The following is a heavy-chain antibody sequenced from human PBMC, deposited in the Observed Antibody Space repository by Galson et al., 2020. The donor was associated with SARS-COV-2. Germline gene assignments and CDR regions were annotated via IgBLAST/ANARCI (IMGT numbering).Heavy chain of an antibody. CDR2: ISSDDDK. CDR3: AHRPKPMSTVTTSINYLDC. V-gene: IGHV2-5*02. CDR1: GLSLSTSGVG. D-gene: IGHD4-17*01. J-gene: IGHJ4*02. Sequence: KMSGPTLVKPTQTLTLTCTFSGLSLSTSGVGVGWIRQPPGKALERLAVISSDDDKRYSPSLKNRLTITKDTSKNQVVLRITNMDPVDTATYYCAHRPKPMSTVTTSINYLDCCGQVTLVTVSA.